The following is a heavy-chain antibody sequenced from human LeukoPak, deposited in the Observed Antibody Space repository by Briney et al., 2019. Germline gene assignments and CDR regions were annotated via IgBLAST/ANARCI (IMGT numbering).Heavy chain of an antibody. V-gene: IGHV3-23*01. CDR1: GVTLSNYA. CDR2: ISSSGSGGNT. D-gene: IGHD1-26*01. Sequence: GGSLRLSCVASGVTLSNYAMSWARQAPGKGLEWVSGISSSGSGGNTYYADSVKGRFTISRDGSRNTLFLHMNTLRAEDTAIYYCAKDCTVGASYWYFDLWGRGTLVTVSS. J-gene: IGHJ2*01. CDR3: AKDCTVGASYWYFDL.